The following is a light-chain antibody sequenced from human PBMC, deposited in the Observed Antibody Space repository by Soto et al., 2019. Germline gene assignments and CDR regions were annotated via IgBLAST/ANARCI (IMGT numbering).Light chain of an antibody. CDR2: VAS. CDR3: QQSYDTVAIT. CDR1: QRISTY. V-gene: IGKV1-39*01. J-gene: IGKJ5*01. Sequence: EIQMTQSPSSLSASVGDSVTITYQASQRISTYLNWYQQKPGQAPKLLIYVASLLQSGVPSRFSGSGSGTDFTLTISGLQPEDFATYYCQQSYDTVAITFGQGTRLEIK.